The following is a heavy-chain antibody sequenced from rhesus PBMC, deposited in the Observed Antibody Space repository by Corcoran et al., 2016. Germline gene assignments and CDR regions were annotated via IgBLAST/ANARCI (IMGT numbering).Heavy chain of an antibody. D-gene: IGHD5-24*01. CDR1: GYTFTDYY. CDR2: INPKTGGK. Sequence: QVQLVQSGAEVKKPGSSVKVSCKASGYTFTDYYMHWVRQAPGQGLEWMGEINPKTGGKNNEKKYQGRITMTRDTATSTAYMELCSLRSEDTAVYYCARDHRRGGYSYFDYWGQGALVTVSS. J-gene: IGHJ4*01. V-gene: IGHV1-138*01. CDR3: ARDHRRGGYSYFDY.